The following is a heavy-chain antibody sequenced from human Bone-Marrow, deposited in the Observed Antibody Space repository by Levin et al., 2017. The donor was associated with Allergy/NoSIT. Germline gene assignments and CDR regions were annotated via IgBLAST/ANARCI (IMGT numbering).Heavy chain of an antibody. CDR3: ARAVVGATLSYYYYYYGMDG. Sequence: PSETLSLTCTVSGGSISSGDYYWSWIRQPPGKGLEWIGYIYYSGSTYYNPSLKSRVTISVDTSKNQFSLKLSSVTAADTAVYYCARAVVGATLSYYYYYYGMDGWGQGTTVTVSS. CDR2: IYYSGST. V-gene: IGHV4-30-4*01. D-gene: IGHD1-26*01. J-gene: IGHJ6*02. CDR1: GGSISSGDYY.